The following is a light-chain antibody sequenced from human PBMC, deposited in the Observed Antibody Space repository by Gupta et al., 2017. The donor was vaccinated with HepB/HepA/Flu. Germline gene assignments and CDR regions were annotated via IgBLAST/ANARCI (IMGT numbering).Light chain of an antibody. CDR3: QQRSNWSPWT. J-gene: IGKJ1*01. CDR1: QSVSSY. CDR2: DAS. Sequence: ETVLTQSPATLSLSPGERATLSCRASQSVSSYLAWYQQKPGQDPRLLIYDASNRATGLPARFSGSGSGTDFTLTISSLEPEDFAVYYCQQRSNWSPWTFGQGTKVEI. V-gene: IGKV3-11*01.